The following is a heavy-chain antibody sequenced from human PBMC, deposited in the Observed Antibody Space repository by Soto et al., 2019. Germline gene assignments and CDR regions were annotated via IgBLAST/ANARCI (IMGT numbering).Heavy chain of an antibody. CDR3: ERLMSSSLGGVWYDP. Sequence: QVQLVQSGAEVKKPGASVRVSCKASGYSFTGDYIHWVRQAPGQGLEWMGWIDPNSGGTRYAHNFQGRVSVTRYTSISTAYLELSSLRSDDTAMYYCERLMSSSLGGVWYDPWGHGTPVTVSS. D-gene: IGHD3-16*01. J-gene: IGHJ5*02. CDR1: GYSFTGDY. CDR2: IDPNSGGT. V-gene: IGHV1-2*07.